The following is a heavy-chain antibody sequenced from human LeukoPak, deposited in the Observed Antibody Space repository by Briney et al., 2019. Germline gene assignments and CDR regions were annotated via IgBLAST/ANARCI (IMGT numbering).Heavy chain of an antibody. D-gene: IGHD3-10*01. CDR1: GGSISSSSYY. CDR3: ASLTVMVPDY. Sequence: SETLSLTCTVSGGSISSSSYYWGWIRQPPGKGLEWIGSIYYSGSTYYNPSLKSRVTISVDTSKNQSSLKLSSVTAADTAVYYCASLTVMVPDYWGQGTLVTVSS. J-gene: IGHJ4*02. V-gene: IGHV4-39*01. CDR2: IYYSGST.